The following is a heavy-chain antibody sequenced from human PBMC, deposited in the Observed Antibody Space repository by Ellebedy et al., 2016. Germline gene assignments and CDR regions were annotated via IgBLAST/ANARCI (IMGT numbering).Heavy chain of an antibody. V-gene: IGHV4-59*01. Sequence: GSLRLXCTVSGGSISSYYWSWIRQPPGKGLEWIGYIYYSGSTNYNPSLKSRVTISVDTSKNQFSLKLSSVTAADTAVYYCARDRDSGYGGNAFDIWGQGTMVTVSS. CDR1: GGSISSYY. CDR2: IYYSGST. J-gene: IGHJ3*02. CDR3: ARDRDSGYGGNAFDI. D-gene: IGHD5-12*01.